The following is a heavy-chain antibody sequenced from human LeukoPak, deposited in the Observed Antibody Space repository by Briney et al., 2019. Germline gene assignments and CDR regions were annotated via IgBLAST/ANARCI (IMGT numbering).Heavy chain of an antibody. V-gene: IGHV3-43*02. Sequence: PGGALRLSCAASGFTFDDYAMPWVRQAPGKGLEWVSLISGDGGGTYYADSVKGRFTISRDNSKNSLYLQMNSLRTEDTALYYCAKDIPYGGYDQLDYWGQGTLVTVSS. CDR1: GFTFDDYA. J-gene: IGHJ4*02. D-gene: IGHD5-12*01. CDR2: ISGDGGGT. CDR3: AKDIPYGGYDQLDY.